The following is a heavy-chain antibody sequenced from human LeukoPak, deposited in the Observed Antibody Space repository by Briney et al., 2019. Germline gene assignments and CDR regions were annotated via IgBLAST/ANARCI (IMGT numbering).Heavy chain of an antibody. CDR2: ISVSGDST. D-gene: IGHD4-11*01. CDR1: GFTFSSYA. Sequence: GGSLRLSCAASGFTFSSYAMSWVRQAPGKGLEWVSSISVSGDSTYYADSVKGRFTISRDNAKNSVYLQMNSLGADDTAVYYCATYSILNAREFRYWGQGTLVTVTS. V-gene: IGHV3-23*01. CDR3: ATYSILNAREFRY. J-gene: IGHJ1*01.